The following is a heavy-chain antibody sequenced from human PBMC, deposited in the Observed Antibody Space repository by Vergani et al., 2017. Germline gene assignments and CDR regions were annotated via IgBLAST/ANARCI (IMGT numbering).Heavy chain of an antibody. CDR1: GFTFDTYT. V-gene: IGHV3-23*01. CDR2: ISSGGGDI. Sequence: EVQLLESGGGLVQPGGSRRLSCAGAGFTFDTYTMAYVRQAPGKGLEWVATISSGGGDIFYADSVKGRFTISGDNSKNTLFLQMNSLKDEDTAVYYCTTGWGLYYLHGEYFQYWGRGTLVSVSS. J-gene: IGHJ1*01. CDR3: TTGWGLYYLHGEYFQY. D-gene: IGHD3-10*01.